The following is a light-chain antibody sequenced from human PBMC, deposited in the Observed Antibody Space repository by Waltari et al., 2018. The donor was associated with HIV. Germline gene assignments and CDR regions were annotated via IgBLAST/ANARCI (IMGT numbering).Light chain of an antibody. J-gene: IGLJ3*02. CDR3: STWDNSLSHWV. CDR2: RND. V-gene: IGLV1-47*01. CDR1: ISNLGGNF. Sequence: QSVVTQPPSASGTPGQNISISCSGDISNLGGNFVYWYQQRPGTAPRLLISRNDQRPSGVPDRFSGSKSATSASRAISGLRSEDEGDYHCSTWDNSLSHWVFGGGTKVTVL.